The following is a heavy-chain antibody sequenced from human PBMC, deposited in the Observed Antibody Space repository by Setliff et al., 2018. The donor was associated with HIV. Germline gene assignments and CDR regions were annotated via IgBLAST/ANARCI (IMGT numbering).Heavy chain of an antibody. CDR1: GGSISNYY. CDR2: IHSSGNT. Sequence: PSETLSLTCTVSGGSISNYYWTWIRQPPGKGLEWIGYIHSSGNTNYNPSLKSRVTISVDTSKNQFSLKLTSVTAADTAVYYCARGGLRVRGAIDSFDYWGQGTLVTVSS. V-gene: IGHV4-59*01. CDR3: ARGGLRVRGAIDSFDY. D-gene: IGHD3-10*01. J-gene: IGHJ4*02.